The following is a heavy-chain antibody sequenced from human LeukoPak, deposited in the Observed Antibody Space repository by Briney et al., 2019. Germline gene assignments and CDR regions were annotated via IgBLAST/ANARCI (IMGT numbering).Heavy chain of an antibody. CDR3: AVAGGVVAAATIGWFDP. CDR1: GFTFQSSG. CDR2: IVVGSGNT. D-gene: IGHD2-15*01. Sequence: ASVRVSCKASGFTFQSSGLQWVRQARGQRLEWIGWIVVGSGNTKYAQKSQGRVTITRDMSTSTAYLDLNSLRSEDTGVYYCAVAGGVVAAATIGWFDPWGQGTLVTVSS. V-gene: IGHV1-58*01. J-gene: IGHJ5*02.